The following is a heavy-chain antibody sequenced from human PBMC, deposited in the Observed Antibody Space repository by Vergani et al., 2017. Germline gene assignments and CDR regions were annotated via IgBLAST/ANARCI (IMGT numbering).Heavy chain of an antibody. CDR2: ISGSGGST. Sequence: EVQLLESGGGLVQPGGSLRLSCAASGFTFSSYAMSWVRQAPGKGLEWVSAISGSGGSTYYADSVKGRFTISRDNSKNTLYLQMNSLRAEDTAVYYCAIDNSKRGKSSSGCCFDYWGQGTLVTVSS. D-gene: IGHD3-22*01. CDR1: GFTFSSYA. J-gene: IGHJ4*02. V-gene: IGHV3-23*01. CDR3: AIDNSKRGKSSSGCCFDY.